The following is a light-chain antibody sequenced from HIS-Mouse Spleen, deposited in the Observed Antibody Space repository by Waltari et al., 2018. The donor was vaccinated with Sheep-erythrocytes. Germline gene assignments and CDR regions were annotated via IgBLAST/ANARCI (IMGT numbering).Light chain of an antibody. V-gene: IGLV2-23*01. CDR1: SSDVGSYNL. CDR3: CSYAGSSTPWV. Sequence: QSALTQPASVSGSPGPSITISFTGTSSDVGSYNLGSWYQQHPGKAPKLMIYEGSKRPSGVSNRFSGSKSGNTASLTISGLQAEDEADYYCCSYAGSSTPWVFGGGTKLTVL. J-gene: IGLJ3*02. CDR2: EGS.